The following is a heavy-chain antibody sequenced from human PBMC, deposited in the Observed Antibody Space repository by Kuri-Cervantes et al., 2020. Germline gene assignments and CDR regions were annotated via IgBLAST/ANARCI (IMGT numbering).Heavy chain of an antibody. D-gene: IGHD3-10*01. J-gene: IGHJ4*02. V-gene: IGHV1-8*02. CDR1: GGTFSSYA. CDR3: ARGGVEYYGSGSYYLSRNLDY. Sequence: ASVKVSCKASGGTFSSYAISWVRQAPGQGLEWMGWMNPNSGNTGYAQKFQGRVTMTRNTSISTAYMELSSLRSEDTAVYYCARGGVEYYGSGSYYLSRNLDYWGQGTLVTVSS. CDR2: MNPNSGNT.